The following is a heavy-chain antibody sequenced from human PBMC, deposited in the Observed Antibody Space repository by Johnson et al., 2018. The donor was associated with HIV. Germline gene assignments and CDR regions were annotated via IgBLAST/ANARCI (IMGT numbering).Heavy chain of an antibody. CDR1: GFTFSSYA. CDR3: TTEGDAFDI. CDR2: ISYDGSNK. Sequence: QVQLVESGGGVVQPGGSLRLSCAASGFTFSSYAMHWVRQAPGKGLEWVAVISYDGSNKYYADSVRGRFIISRDNSKNTLYLQMSSLRTEDAGVYYCTTEGDAFDIWGQGTMVTVSS. V-gene: IGHV3-30*04. J-gene: IGHJ3*02.